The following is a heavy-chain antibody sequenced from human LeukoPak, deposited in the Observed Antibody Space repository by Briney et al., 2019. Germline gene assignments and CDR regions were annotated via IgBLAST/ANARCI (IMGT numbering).Heavy chain of an antibody. D-gene: IGHD3-10*01. CDR3: AREAYYYGSGSYYAY. CDR2: IYYSGST. Sequence: SETLSLTCTVSGGSISSYYWSWIRQPPGKGLEWIGYIYYSGSTNSNPSLNSRVTRSVDTSKNQFSLKLSSVTAADTAVYYCAREAYYYGSGSYYAYWGQGTLVTVSS. CDR1: GGSISSYY. V-gene: IGHV4-59*12. J-gene: IGHJ4*02.